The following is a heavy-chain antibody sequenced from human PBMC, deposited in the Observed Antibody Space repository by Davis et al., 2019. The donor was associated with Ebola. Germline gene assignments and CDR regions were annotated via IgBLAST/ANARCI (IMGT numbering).Heavy chain of an antibody. Sequence: SETLSPTCTVSGGSISSYYWSWIRQPPGKGLEWIGYIYYSGNTNSNPSLKSRVTISVDTSKNQFSLKLSSVTAADTAVYYCAGAGYSSGWNFDYWGQGTLVTVSS. D-gene: IGHD6-19*01. CDR3: AGAGYSSGWNFDY. V-gene: IGHV4-59*01. J-gene: IGHJ4*02. CDR2: IYYSGNT. CDR1: GGSISSYY.